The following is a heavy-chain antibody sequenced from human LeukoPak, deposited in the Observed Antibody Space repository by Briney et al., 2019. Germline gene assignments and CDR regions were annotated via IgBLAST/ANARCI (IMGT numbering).Heavy chain of an antibody. CDR1: GGSISSGGYY. CDR3: ARGRDLRWFDY. CDR2: IYYSGST. J-gene: IGHJ4*02. V-gene: IGHV4-31*03. D-gene: IGHD4-17*01. Sequence: SQTLSLTCTVSGGSISSGGYYWRWIRQHPGKGLEWIGYIYYSGSTYYNPSLKSRVTISVDTSKNQFSLKLSSVTAADTAVYYCARGRDLRWFDYWGQGTLVTVSS.